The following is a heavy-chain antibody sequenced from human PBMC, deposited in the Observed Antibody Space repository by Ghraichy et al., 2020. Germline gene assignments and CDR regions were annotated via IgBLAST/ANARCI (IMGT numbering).Heavy chain of an antibody. CDR3: ARRSASSDRFDS. CDR2: INPHSGDT. J-gene: IGHJ5*01. Sequence: ASVKVSCKASGYTFTDNYIHWVRQAPGEGLEWMGWINPHSGDTNPAQIFQGRVTMTRDTSINTAYMELSGLRSDDPAVYFCARRSASSDRFDSWGQGTLVTVSS. V-gene: IGHV1-2*02. CDR1: GYTFTDNY. D-gene: IGHD6-6*01.